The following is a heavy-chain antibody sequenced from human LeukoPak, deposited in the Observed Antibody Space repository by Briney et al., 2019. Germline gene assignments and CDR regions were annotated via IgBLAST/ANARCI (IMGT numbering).Heavy chain of an antibody. CDR1: GFTFSSYA. CDR3: AKEVCLVSAPLYYFDL. D-gene: IGHD3-16*01. V-gene: IGHV3-23*01. CDR2: TSGPGGSR. Sequence: GGSLRLSCAASGFTFSSYAMSWVRQAPGKGLEWVSATSGPGGSRDYADSVKGRFTISRDNSKNTLYLQMNSLRAEDTAIYYCAKEVCLVSAPLYYFDLWGRGNLVTVSS. J-gene: IGHJ4*02.